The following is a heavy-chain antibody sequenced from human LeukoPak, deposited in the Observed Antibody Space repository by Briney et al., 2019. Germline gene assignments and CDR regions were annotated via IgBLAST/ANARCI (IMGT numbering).Heavy chain of an antibody. CDR2: IRYDGSNK. V-gene: IGHV3-30*02. CDR1: GFTFSSYG. Sequence: GGSLRLSCAASGFTFSSYGTHWVRQAPRKGLEWVAFIRYDGSNKYYADSVKGRFTISRDNSKNTLYMQMNSLRAKDTAVYYCAKGLGTYYYDSSGLSGYWGQGTLVTVSS. CDR3: AKGLGTYYYDSSGLSGY. D-gene: IGHD3-22*01. J-gene: IGHJ4*02.